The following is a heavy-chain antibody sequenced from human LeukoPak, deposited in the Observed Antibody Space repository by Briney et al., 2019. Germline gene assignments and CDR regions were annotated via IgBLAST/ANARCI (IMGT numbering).Heavy chain of an antibody. CDR3: ARVRKTNPDDDFWSGYYYYYGMDV. CDR2: IKQDGSEK. Sequence: GGSLRLSCAASGFTFSSYWMSWVRQAPGKGLEWVVNIKQDGSEKYYVDSVKGRFTISRDNAKNLLYLQMNSLRAEDTAVYYCARVRKTNPDDDFWSGYYYYYGMDVWGQGTTVTVSS. CDR1: GFTFSSYW. V-gene: IGHV3-7*03. D-gene: IGHD3-3*01. J-gene: IGHJ6*02.